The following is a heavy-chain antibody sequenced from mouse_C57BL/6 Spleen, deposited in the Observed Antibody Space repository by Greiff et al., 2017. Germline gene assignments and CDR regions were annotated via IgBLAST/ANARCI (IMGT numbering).Heavy chain of an antibody. Sequence: VQLKESGPGLVQPSQSLSITCTVSGFSLTSYGVHWVRQSPGKGLEWLGVIWRGGSTDYNAAFMSRLSITKDNSKSQVFFKMNSLQADDTAIYYCAKNYYGSSYGFDYWGQGTTLTVSS. CDR2: IWRGGST. CDR3: AKNYYGSSYGFDY. V-gene: IGHV2-5*01. D-gene: IGHD1-1*01. CDR1: GFSLTSYG. J-gene: IGHJ2*01.